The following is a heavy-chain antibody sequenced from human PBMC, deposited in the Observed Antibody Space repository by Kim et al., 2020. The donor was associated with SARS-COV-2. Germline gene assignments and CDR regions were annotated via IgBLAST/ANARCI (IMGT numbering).Heavy chain of an antibody. D-gene: IGHD3-22*01. CDR1: GFTVSSNY. V-gene: IGHV3-53*01. J-gene: IGHJ6*02. Sequence: GGSLRLSCAASGFTVSSNYMSWVRQAPGKGLEWVSVIYSGGSTYYADSVKGRFTISRDNSKNTLYLQMSSLRAEDTAVYYCARSYYDSSGYWDYGMDVWGQGTTVTVSS. CDR3: ARSYYDSSGYWDYGMDV. CDR2: IYSGGST.